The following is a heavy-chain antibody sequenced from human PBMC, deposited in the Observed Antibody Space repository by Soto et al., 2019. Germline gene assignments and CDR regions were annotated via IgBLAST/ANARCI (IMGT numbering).Heavy chain of an antibody. CDR2: MSGGGDAT. J-gene: IGHJ2*01. V-gene: IGHV3-23*04. CDR1: GFTFSGYA. D-gene: IGHD3-10*01. Sequence: EVQLVDSGGGLVQPGGSLRLSCAASGFTFSGYALTWVRQAPGKGLEWVSAMSGGGDATFYADSVKGRFTISRDNYKKTLNLHMNALRAEGTAVYYCARKVSGSTGRPDLWYFDLWGRGTLVTVSS. CDR3: ARKVSGSTGRPDLWYFDL.